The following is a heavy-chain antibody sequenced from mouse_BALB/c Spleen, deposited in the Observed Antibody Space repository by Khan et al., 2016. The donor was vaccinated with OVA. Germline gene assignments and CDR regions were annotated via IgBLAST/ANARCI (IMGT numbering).Heavy chain of an antibody. CDR2: IYPFNDDT. J-gene: IGHJ2*01. CDR3: AKNYRYDVYFDY. D-gene: IGHD2-14*01. Sequence: IQLVQSGPELVKPGASVKMSCEASGYTFTSYVIHWVKQKPGQGLEWIGYIYPFNDDTKYNEKFNGKATLTSDTSSSTAYMELRSLTSEDSAVYYCAKNYRYDVYFDYWGQGTTLTVSS. CDR1: GYTFTSYV. V-gene: IGHV1S136*01.